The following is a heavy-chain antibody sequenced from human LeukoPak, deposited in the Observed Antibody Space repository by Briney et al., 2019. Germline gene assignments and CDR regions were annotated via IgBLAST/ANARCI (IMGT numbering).Heavy chain of an antibody. Sequence: ETLSLTCAVYGGSFSGYYWSWIRQAPGKGLEWVSSISSSSSYIYYADSVKGRFTISRDNAKNSLYLQMNSLRAEDTAVYYCAKDPTPPTYCGGDCYGYWGQGTLVTVSS. CDR3: AKDPTPPTYCGGDCYGY. CDR1: GGSFSGYY. V-gene: IGHV3-21*04. J-gene: IGHJ4*02. D-gene: IGHD2-21*01. CDR2: ISSSSSYI.